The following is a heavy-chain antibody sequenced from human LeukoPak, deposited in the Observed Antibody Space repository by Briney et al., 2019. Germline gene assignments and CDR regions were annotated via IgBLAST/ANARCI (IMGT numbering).Heavy chain of an antibody. D-gene: IGHD3-10*01. CDR1: GFTFSSYG. J-gene: IGHJ4*02. V-gene: IGHV3-30*18. Sequence: GRSLRLSCAASGFTFSSYGMHWVRQAPGKGQEWVAVISYDGSNKYYADPVKCRFTISRENSKNTLYLQMNSLRPEDTAVYYCAKVIAGGRITMVRGVLPDYWGQGTLVTVSS. CDR3: AKVIAGGRITMVRGVLPDY. CDR2: ISYDGSNK.